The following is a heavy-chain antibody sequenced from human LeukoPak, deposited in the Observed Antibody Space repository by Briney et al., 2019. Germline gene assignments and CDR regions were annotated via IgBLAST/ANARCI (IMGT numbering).Heavy chain of an antibody. Sequence: ASVKVSCKASGYTFTGCYMHWVRQAPGQGLEWMGWINPNSGGTNYAQKFQGRVTMTRDTSISTAYMELSRLRSDDTAVYYCARDVSGSSPYFDYWGQGTLVTVSS. V-gene: IGHV1-2*02. CDR3: ARDVSGSSPYFDY. CDR2: INPNSGGT. CDR1: GYTFTGCY. J-gene: IGHJ4*02. D-gene: IGHD1-26*01.